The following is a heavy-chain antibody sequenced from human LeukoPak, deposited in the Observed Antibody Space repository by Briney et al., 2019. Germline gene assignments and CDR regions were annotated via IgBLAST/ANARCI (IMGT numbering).Heavy chain of an antibody. J-gene: IGHJ4*02. Sequence: GGSLRLSCAASGFTFSSYSMNWVRQAPGKGLEWVSSISSSSSYIYYADSVKGRFTISRDNAKNSLYLQMNSLGAEDTAVYYCATLPYSSSWYEHFDYWGQGTLVTVSS. CDR3: ATLPYSSSWYEHFDY. V-gene: IGHV3-21*01. D-gene: IGHD6-13*01. CDR1: GFTFSSYS. CDR2: ISSSSSYI.